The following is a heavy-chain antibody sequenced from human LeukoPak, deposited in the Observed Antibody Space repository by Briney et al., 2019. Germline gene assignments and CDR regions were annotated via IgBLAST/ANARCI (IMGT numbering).Heavy chain of an antibody. Sequence: GGSLRLSCEGSGFTFNGYAFSWVRKAPGKGLEWVAVTGGSDDNTHYADSVKGRFTISRDNSEKRLFLQMNSLRPDDSALYYCTKDLMTGFSSGWYFAYWGQGTLVTVSS. CDR1: GFTFNGYA. V-gene: IGHV3-23*01. CDR3: TKDLMTGFSSGWYFAY. D-gene: IGHD6-19*01. CDR2: TGGSDDNT. J-gene: IGHJ4*02.